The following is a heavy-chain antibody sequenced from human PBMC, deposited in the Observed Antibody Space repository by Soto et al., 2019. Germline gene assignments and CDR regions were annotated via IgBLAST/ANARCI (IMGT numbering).Heavy chain of an antibody. D-gene: IGHD3-10*01. J-gene: IGHJ4*02. Sequence: QVHLQQWGAGLLKPSETLSLTCAVNGGAFNGYYWTWIRQSPGKGLQWIGEINHSGTVDYNPSLKSRVTFSIETSTKQFALTLTSVTAADTAVYYCARAGAALVRGSIGGFDYWGQGTLVTVSS. CDR2: INHSGTV. CDR1: GGAFNGYY. V-gene: IGHV4-34*01. CDR3: ARAGAALVRGSIGGFDY.